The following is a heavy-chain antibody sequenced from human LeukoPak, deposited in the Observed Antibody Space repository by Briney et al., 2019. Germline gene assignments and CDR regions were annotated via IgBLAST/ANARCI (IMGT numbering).Heavy chain of an antibody. J-gene: IGHJ5*02. CDR1: GGSISSGGYS. D-gene: IGHD3-9*01. CDR2: IYHSGST. Sequence: SQTLSLTCAVSGGSISSGGYSWSWIRQPPGKGLEWIGYIYHSGSTYYNPSLKSRVTISVDGSKNQFSLKLSSVTAADTAVYYCARGALYDILTGYMFDPWGQGTLVTVSS. V-gene: IGHV4-30-2*01. CDR3: ARGALYDILTGYMFDP.